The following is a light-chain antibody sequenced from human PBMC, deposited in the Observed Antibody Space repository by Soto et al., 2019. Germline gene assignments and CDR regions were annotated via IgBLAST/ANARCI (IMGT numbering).Light chain of an antibody. CDR3: QKYNSATQLT. V-gene: IGKV1-27*01. CDR2: AAS. CDR1: QDISNY. Sequence: DIQMTQSPSSLSASVGDRVTITCRASQDISNYLAWYQQKPGKVPKLLIYAASTLQSGVPSRFSGSGSGTDFTLTISSLQPEDVATYYCQKYNSATQLTFGGGTKVEIK. J-gene: IGKJ4*01.